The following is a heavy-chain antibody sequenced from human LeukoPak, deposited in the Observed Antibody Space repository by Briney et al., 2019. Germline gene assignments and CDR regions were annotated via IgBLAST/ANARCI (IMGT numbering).Heavy chain of an antibody. Sequence: SETLSLTCAVYGGSFSGYYWSWIRQHPGKGLEWIGYIYYSGSTYYNPSLESRVTISVDTSKNQFSLKLSSVTAADTAVYYCARSRLYQLPPDYWGQGTLVTVSS. D-gene: IGHD2-2*01. CDR1: GGSFSGYY. CDR2: IYYSGST. CDR3: ARSRLYQLPPDY. J-gene: IGHJ4*02. V-gene: IGHV4-31*11.